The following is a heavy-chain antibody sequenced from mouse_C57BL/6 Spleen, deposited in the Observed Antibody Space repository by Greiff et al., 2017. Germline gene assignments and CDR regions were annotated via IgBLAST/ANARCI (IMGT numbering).Heavy chain of an antibody. J-gene: IGHJ2*01. CDR1: GYSITSGYY. Sequence: EVHLVESGPGLVKPSQSLSLTCSVTGYSITSGYYWNWIRQFPGNKLEWMGYISYDGSNNYNPSLKNRISITRDTSKNQFFLKLNSVTTEDTATYYCARDLIYYGNDYWGQGTTLTVSS. V-gene: IGHV3-6*01. CDR2: ISYDGSN. CDR3: ARDLIYYGNDY. D-gene: IGHD2-1*01.